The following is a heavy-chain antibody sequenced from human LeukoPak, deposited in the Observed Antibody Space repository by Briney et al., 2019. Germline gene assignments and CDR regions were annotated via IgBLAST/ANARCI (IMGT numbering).Heavy chain of an antibody. CDR2: INHSGST. V-gene: IGHV4-34*01. D-gene: IGHD2-2*01. J-gene: IGHJ4*02. Sequence: SETLSLTCAVYGGSFSGYYWSWIRQPPGKGLEWIGEINHSGSTNYNPSLKSRVTISVDTSKNQFSLKLSSVTAADTAVYYCARGEIWAIVVVPAARTFDYCGQGTLVTVSS. CDR3: ARGEIWAIVVVPAARTFDY. CDR1: GGSFSGYY.